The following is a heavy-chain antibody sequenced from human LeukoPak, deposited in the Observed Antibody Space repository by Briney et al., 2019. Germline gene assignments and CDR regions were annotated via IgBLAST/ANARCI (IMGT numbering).Heavy chain of an antibody. D-gene: IGHD3-3*01. CDR3: GRGIWSFGYSGY. CDR2: ITSSSDST. CDR1: GFSFSKFS. Sequence: GGSLRLSCAASGFSFSKFSMNWVRQAPGKGLEWISYITSSSDSTNYADSVKGRFTISRDNAKNSLYLQMDSLRAEDTAVYYCGRGIWSFGYSGYRGQGTLVTVSS. V-gene: IGHV3-48*04. J-gene: IGHJ4*02.